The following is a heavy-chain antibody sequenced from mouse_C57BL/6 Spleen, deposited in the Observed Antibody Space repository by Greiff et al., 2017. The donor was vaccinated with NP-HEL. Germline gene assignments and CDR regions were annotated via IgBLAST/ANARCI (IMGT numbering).Heavy chain of an antibody. Sequence: QVQLQQSGAELARPGASVKMSCKASGYTFTSYPMHWVKKRPGQGLEWIGYINPSSGYTKYNQKFKDKATLTADKSSSTAYMQLSSLTSEDSAVYYWARGGYDGYFDVWGTGTTVTVSS. CDR2: INPSSGYT. J-gene: IGHJ1*03. V-gene: IGHV1-4*01. CDR1: GYTFTSYP. D-gene: IGHD2-2*01. CDR3: ARGGYDGYFDV.